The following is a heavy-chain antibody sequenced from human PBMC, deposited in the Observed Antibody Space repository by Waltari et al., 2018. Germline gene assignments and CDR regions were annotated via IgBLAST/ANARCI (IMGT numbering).Heavy chain of an antibody. D-gene: IGHD1-20*01. CDR1: GFTFTNYV. CDR3: AKDSAFRYNLYANYYFEF. Sequence: QVQLVESGGGVVQPGGSLRLSCITSGFTFTNYVNPWVRQTPGKGLEWGAFISYDGSTTYYADSVKGRFTISRDTSKNTVFLQMSSLRAEDTAVYYCAKDSAFRYNLYANYYFEFWGQGTLVTVSS. J-gene: IGHJ4*02. V-gene: IGHV3-30*18. CDR2: ISYDGSTT.